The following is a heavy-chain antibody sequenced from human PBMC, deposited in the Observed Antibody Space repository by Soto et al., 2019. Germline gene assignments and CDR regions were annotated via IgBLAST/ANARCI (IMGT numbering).Heavy chain of an antibody. CDR2: IWYDGSNK. J-gene: IGHJ1*01. CDR3: ARDHQITTLPTFQH. Sequence: QVQLVESGGGVVQPGRSLRLSCAASGFTFSSDGMHWVRQAPGKGLEWVAVIWYDGSNKYYADSVKGRFTISRDNSKNTLYLQMNSLRAEDTAVYYCARDHQITTLPTFQHWGQGTLVTVSS. D-gene: IGHD3-22*01. CDR1: GFTFSSDG. V-gene: IGHV3-33*01.